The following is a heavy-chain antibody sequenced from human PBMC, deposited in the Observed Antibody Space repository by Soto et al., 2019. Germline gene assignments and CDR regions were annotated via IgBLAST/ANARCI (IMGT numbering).Heavy chain of an antibody. V-gene: IGHV1-18*01. CDR1: GYTFTSYS. Sequence: QVQLVQSGAEVKKPGASVKVSCKASGYTFTSYSISWVRQAPGQGLEWMGWISAYNGNTNDAQKLQGRVTMTTDTSPSTADRELRSLRSDDKAVYYCARDAPPPGYWGQGTLVTVSS. CDR3: ARDAPPPGY. CDR2: ISAYNGNT. J-gene: IGHJ4*02.